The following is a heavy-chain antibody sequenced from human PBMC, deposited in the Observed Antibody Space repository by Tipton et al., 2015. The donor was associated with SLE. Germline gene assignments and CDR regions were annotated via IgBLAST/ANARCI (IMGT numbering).Heavy chain of an antibody. CDR3: AGDDYASGIT. D-gene: IGHD3-10*01. V-gene: IGHV3-21*03. J-gene: IGHJ5*02. Sequence: GSLRLSCAASGFTFSSYAMSWVRQAPGKGLEWVSSISSSSRYIYHAESLKGRFTISRDNAKNSLYLQMNSLRVEDTAVYFCAGDDYASGITWGQGTLVTVSS. CDR2: ISSSSRYI. CDR1: GFTFSSYA.